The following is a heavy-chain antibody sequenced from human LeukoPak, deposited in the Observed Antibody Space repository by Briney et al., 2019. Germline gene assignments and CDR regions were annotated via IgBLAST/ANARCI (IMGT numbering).Heavy chain of an antibody. J-gene: IGHJ5*02. CDR3: ARQRGLAASLDWFDP. V-gene: IGHV4-4*02. D-gene: IGHD2-15*01. Sequence: SGTLSLTCAVSGGSISSSNWWSWVRQPPGKGLEWIGTIYYSGSTYYNPSLKSRVTMSVDTSKNQFSLKLSSVTAADTAVYYCARQRGLAASLDWFDPWGQGTLVTVSS. CDR1: GGSISSSNW. CDR2: IYYSGST.